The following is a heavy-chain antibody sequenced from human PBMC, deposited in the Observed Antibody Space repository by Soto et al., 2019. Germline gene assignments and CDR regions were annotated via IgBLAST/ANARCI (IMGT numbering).Heavy chain of an antibody. CDR1: GGSISGYY. V-gene: IGHV4-59*07. Sequence: QVQLQESGPGLVKPSDTLSLTCTVSGGSISGYYWSWIRQSPGKGLEYIGYIYYRGSTNYNPSLKSLVTMSVDTSRNQFSLKVNSVTAADTAVYYCARQQLLPFYYALDVWGQGTTVTVSS. J-gene: IGHJ6*02. CDR3: ARQQLLPFYYALDV. CDR2: IYYRGST. D-gene: IGHD6-13*01.